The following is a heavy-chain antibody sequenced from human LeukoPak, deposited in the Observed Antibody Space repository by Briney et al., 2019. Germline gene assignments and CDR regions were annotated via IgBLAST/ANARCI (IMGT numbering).Heavy chain of an antibody. J-gene: IGHJ4*02. CDR2: ISYDGSNK. CDR3: AKDSRGYSYGYTLDY. V-gene: IGHV3-30*18. Sequence: PGGSLGLSCAASGFTFSSYGMHWVRQAPGKGLERVAVISYDGSNKYYADSVKGRFTTSRDNSKNTLYLQMNSLRAEDTAVYYCAKDSRGYSYGYTLDYWGQGTLVTVSS. CDR1: GFTFSSYG. D-gene: IGHD5-18*01.